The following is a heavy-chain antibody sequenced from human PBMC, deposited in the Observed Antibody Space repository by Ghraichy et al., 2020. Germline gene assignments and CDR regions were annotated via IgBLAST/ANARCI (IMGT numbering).Heavy chain of an antibody. J-gene: IGHJ4*02. CDR1: GFTFSSYA. CDR2: ISGSGGST. D-gene: IGHD2-15*01. Sequence: GGSLRLSCAASGFTFSSYAMSWVRQAPGKGLEWVSAISGSGGSTYYADSVKGRFTISRDNSKNTLYLQMNSLRAEDTAVYYCAKAHNGWAKIDSAYCSGGSCYFDYWGQGTLVTVSS. CDR3: AKAHNGWAKIDSAYCSGGSCYFDY. V-gene: IGHV3-23*01.